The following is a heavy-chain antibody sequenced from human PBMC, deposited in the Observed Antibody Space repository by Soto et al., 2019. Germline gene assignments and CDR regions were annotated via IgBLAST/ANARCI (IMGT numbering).Heavy chain of an antibody. J-gene: IGHJ3*02. V-gene: IGHV5-51*03. D-gene: IGHD2-15*01. CDR1: GYSFTSYW. CDR2: IYPGDSDT. Sequence: EVQLVQSGAELKKPGESLKISCKGSGYSFTSYWIGWVRQMPGKGLECMGIIYPGDSDTRYSPSFQGQVTISADKSISTAYLQWSSLKASDTAMYYCARPLSPGGGYDAFDIWGQGTMVTVSS. CDR3: ARPLSPGGGYDAFDI.